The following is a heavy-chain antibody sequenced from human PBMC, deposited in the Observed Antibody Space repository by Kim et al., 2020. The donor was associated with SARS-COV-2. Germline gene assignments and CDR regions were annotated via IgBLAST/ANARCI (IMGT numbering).Heavy chain of an antibody. CDR3: AKVVRVAVAGIGRGTFDY. D-gene: IGHD6-19*01. V-gene: IGHV3-23*01. CDR2: ISGSGGST. Sequence: GGSLRLSCAASGFTFSSYAMSWVRQAPGKGLEWVSAISGSGGSTYYADSVKGRFTISRDNSKNTLYLQMNSLRAEDTAVYYCAKVVRVAVAGIGRGTFDYWGQGTLVTVSS. J-gene: IGHJ4*02. CDR1: GFTFSSYA.